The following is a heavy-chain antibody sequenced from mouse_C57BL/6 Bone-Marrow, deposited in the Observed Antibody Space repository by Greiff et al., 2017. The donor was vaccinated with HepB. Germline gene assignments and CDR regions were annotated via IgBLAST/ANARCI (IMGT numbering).Heavy chain of an antibody. CDR3: AINGYDEGTAY. J-gene: IGHJ3*01. Sequence: VQLQQPGAELVKPGASVKLSCKASGYTFTSYWMQWVKQRPGQGLEWIGEIDPSDSYTNYNQKFKGKATLTVDTSSSTAYMQLSSLTSEDSAVYYCAINGYDEGTAYWGQGTLVTVSA. CDR2: IDPSDSYT. D-gene: IGHD2-2*01. V-gene: IGHV1-50*01. CDR1: GYTFTSYW.